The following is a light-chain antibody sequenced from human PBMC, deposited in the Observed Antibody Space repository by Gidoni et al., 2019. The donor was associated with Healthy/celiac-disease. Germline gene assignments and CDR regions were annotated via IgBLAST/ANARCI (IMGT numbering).Light chain of an antibody. V-gene: IGKV3-20*01. J-gene: IGKJ1*01. Sequence: IVLTQSPGTLSLSPGERATLSCRASKSVSSSYLAWYQQKPDQAPRLLIYDASSKATGIPDRLSGSGSRTDFTLTISRLEPEDFAVYYCQQYGSSPTWTFGQGTKVEIK. CDR1: KSVSSSY. CDR3: QQYGSSPTWT. CDR2: DAS.